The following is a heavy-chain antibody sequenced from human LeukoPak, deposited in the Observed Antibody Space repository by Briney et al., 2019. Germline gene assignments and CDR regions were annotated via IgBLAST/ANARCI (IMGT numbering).Heavy chain of an antibody. D-gene: IGHD5/OR15-5a*01. CDR3: ARIFSVYYVFDY. CDR1: GFPFIDYS. V-gene: IGHV3-48*04. CDR2: IGIDSGST. J-gene: IGHJ4*02. Sequence: GGSLRLSCAASGFPFIDYSMNWVRQAPGKGLEWISYIGIDSGSTKYADSVKGRFTISGDSAKNSLYLQMNSLRVEDTAVYYCARIFSVYYVFDYWGQGTPVTASS.